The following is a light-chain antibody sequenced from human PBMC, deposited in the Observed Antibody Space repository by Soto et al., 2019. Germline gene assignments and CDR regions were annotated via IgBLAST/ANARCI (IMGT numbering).Light chain of an antibody. CDR2: DAS. J-gene: IGKJ1*01. V-gene: IGKV1-5*01. Sequence: DIQMTQSPSTLSASVGDRVTITCRASQTISDWLAWYQQKPGKAPKLLIFDASSLESGVPSRFTGSGSGTEFTFTISSLQPDDFATYYCQQYNSYPWTFVQGTRVEI. CDR3: QQYNSYPWT. CDR1: QTISDW.